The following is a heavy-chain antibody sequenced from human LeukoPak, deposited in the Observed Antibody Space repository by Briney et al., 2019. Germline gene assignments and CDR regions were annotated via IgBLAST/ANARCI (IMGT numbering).Heavy chain of an antibody. D-gene: IGHD3-22*01. V-gene: IGHV3-30*02. CDR2: IRYDGSNQ. CDR1: GFTFSSHG. Sequence: GGSLRLPCAASGFTFSSHGMHWVRQAPGKGLEWVAFIRYDGSNQYYADSVKGRFTISRDNSKNTLYLQMNSLRAEDTAVYYCAKGLKYSDSSGYPSWGQGTLVTVSS. J-gene: IGHJ4*02. CDR3: AKGLKYSDSSGYPS.